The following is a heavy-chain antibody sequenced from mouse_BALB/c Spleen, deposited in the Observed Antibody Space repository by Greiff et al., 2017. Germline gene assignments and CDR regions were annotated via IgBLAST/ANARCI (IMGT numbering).Heavy chain of an antibody. V-gene: IGHV3-1*02. D-gene: IGHD2-2*01. CDR1: GYSFTSCSS. Sequence: VQLQQSGPDLVKPSQSLSLTCTASGYSFTSCSSWYWIRQLPGNILEWMGYIHYSGSTNYNPSLKSRTSITRDTSKNQFFLQLNSVTTEDTATDYCAKAAYGYDPAWFAYWGQGTLVTVSA. CDR2: IHYSGST. J-gene: IGHJ3*01. CDR3: AKAAYGYDPAWFAY.